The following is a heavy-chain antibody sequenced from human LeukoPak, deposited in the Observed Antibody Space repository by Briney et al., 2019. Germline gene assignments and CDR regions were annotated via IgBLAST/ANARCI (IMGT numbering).Heavy chain of an antibody. J-gene: IGHJ5*02. D-gene: IGHD2-15*01. V-gene: IGHV4-39*07. CDR1: GGSISSSSYY. CDR2: IYYSGST. CDR3: ARGDCSGGSCYSGWFDP. Sequence: SETLSLTCTVSGGSISSSSYYWGWIRQPPGKGLEGIGSIYYSGSTYYNPSLKSRVTISVDTSKNQFSLKLSSVTAADTAVYYCARGDCSGGSCYSGWFDPWGQGTLVTVSS.